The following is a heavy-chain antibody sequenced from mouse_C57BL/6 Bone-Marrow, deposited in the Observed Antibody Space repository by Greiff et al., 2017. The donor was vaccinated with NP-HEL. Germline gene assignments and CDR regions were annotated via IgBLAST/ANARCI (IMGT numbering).Heavy chain of an antibody. D-gene: IGHD2-4*01. CDR1: GYAFSSSW. Sequence: QVQLQQSGPELVKPGASVKISCKASGYAFSSSWMNWVKQRPGKGLEWIGRIYPGDGDTNYNGKFKGKATLTADKSSSTAYMQLSSLTSEDSAVYFFARSRGLPAYWGQGTLVTVSA. CDR3: ARSRGLPAY. V-gene: IGHV1-82*01. CDR2: IYPGDGDT. J-gene: IGHJ3*01.